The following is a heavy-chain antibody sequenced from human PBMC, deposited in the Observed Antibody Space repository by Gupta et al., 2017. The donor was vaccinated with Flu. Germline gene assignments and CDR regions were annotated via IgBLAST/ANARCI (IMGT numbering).Heavy chain of an antibody. CDR3: AKDRRLLWLRSLLPYYFDY. CDR2: ISGSGGST. D-gene: IGHD5-12*01. Sequence: VRQAPGKGLEWVSAISGSGGSTYYADSVKGRFTISRDNSKNTLYLQMNSLRAEDTAVYYCAKDRRLLWLRSLLPYYFDYWGQGTLVTVSS. V-gene: IGHV3-23*01. J-gene: IGHJ4*02.